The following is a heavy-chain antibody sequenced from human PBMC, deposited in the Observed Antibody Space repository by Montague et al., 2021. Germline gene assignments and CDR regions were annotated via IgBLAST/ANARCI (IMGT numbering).Heavy chain of an antibody. J-gene: IGHJ4*03. D-gene: IGHD3-10*01. V-gene: IGHV3-21*01. CDR2: ISGKRSYI. Sequence: SLRLSCAAFDFTSSCYTMNWVRQAPGKGLEWVAYISGKRSYIHYAASVKGRFTISRDNFKNSLFLQMNSLRAEDTAVYYCARENWGSGNAFDIWGQGTLVTVSS. CDR3: ARENWGSGNAFDI. CDR1: DFTSSCYT.